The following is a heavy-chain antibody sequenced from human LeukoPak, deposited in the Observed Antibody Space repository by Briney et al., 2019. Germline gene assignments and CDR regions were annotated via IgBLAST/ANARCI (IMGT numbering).Heavy chain of an antibody. CDR3: ARAGEGFDL. V-gene: IGHV3-33*01. J-gene: IGHJ3*01. D-gene: IGHD3-10*01. Sequence: PGGSLRLSCAASGXTFSSYGMHWVRQAPGKGLEWVAVIWYDGSNKYYADSVKGRFTISRDNSKNTLNLQMNSLRAEDTAVYYCARAGEGFDLWGQGTMVTVSS. CDR1: GXTFSSYG. CDR2: IWYDGSNK.